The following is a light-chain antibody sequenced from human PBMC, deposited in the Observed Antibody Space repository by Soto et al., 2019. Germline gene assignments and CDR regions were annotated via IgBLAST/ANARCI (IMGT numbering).Light chain of an antibody. CDR2: DVS. CDR1: SSDVGGYDF. J-gene: IGLJ2*01. CDR3: CSFAGTYAVV. Sequence: QSALTQPRSVSGSPGQSVTISCTGSSSDVGGYDFVSWYQQHPGKAPKLIIYDVSKRPSGVPDRYSGSKSGNTASLTISGLQAEEEADYYCCSFAGTYAVVFGGGTQLTVL. V-gene: IGLV2-11*01.